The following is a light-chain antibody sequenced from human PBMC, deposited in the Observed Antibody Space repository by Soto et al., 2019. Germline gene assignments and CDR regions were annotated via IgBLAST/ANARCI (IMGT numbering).Light chain of an antibody. CDR2: DDT. V-gene: IGLV3-1*01. CDR1: KLGGKY. CDR3: QAWDNSVV. Sequence: SYELTQPPSVSVSPGQTATMTCSGDKLGGKYVCWYQQKPGQSPVLVIYDDTKRPSGIPERFSGSNSGNTATLTISGTQAMDEADYYCQAWDNSVVFGRGTKLTVL. J-gene: IGLJ2*01.